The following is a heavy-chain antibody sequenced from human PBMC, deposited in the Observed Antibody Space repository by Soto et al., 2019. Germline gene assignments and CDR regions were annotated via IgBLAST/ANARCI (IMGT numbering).Heavy chain of an antibody. CDR2: IKSKTDGGTT. J-gene: IGHJ4*02. CDR1: GFTFSNAW. D-gene: IGHD3-22*01. Sequence: GGSLRLSCAASGFTFSNAWMNWVRQAPGKGLEWVGRIKSKTDGGTTDYAAPVKGRFTISRDDSKNTLYLQMNSLKTEDTAVYYCTTAAPRWSSDYYDSSGYYYDNYWGQGTLVTVSS. CDR3: TTAAPRWSSDYYDSSGYYYDNY. V-gene: IGHV3-15*07.